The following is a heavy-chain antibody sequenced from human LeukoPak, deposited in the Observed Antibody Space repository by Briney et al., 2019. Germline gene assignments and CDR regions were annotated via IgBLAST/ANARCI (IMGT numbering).Heavy chain of an antibody. CDR3: ARDSPTYSGSGVSFDY. CDR2: ISSSSSTI. D-gene: IGHD1-26*01. V-gene: IGHV3-48*01. Sequence: GGSLRLSCAVSGFTLSNYAMNWVRQAPGKGLEWVSYISSSSSTIYYADSVKGRFTISRDNAKNSLYLQMNSLRAEDTAVYYCARDSPTYSGSGVSFDYWGQGTLVTVSS. CDR1: GFTLSNYA. J-gene: IGHJ4*02.